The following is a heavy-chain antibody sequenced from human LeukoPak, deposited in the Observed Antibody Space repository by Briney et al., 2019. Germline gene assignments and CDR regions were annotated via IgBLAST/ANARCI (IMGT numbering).Heavy chain of an antibody. CDR2: FSGSDGRT. J-gene: IGHJ4*02. CDR1: GFTFSSYA. Sequence: GGSLRLSCAASGFTFSSYAVSWVRQPPGKGLEWVSSFSGSDGRTYFADSVKGRFTISRDNSKNTLYLQMNSLRAEDTGVYYCAKDRSKGSYGDEFDCWGQGTLVTVSS. V-gene: IGHV3-23*01. CDR3: AKDRSKGSYGDEFDC. D-gene: IGHD1-26*01.